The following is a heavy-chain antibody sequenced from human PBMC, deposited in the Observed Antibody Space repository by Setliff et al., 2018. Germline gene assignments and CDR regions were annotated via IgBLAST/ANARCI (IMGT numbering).Heavy chain of an antibody. CDR2: ISAYNGNA. V-gene: IGHV1-18*01. J-gene: IGHJ5*02. CDR3: AKTKGFVDGWLDP. D-gene: IGHD3-10*01. Sequence: ASVKVSCKASGYTFTSYGISWVRQAPGQGLEWMGWISAYNGNANYAQKLQGRLTMTTDTSTSTAYMELRSLRSDDTAVYFCAKTKGFVDGWLDPWGQGTLVTVSS. CDR1: GYTFTSYG.